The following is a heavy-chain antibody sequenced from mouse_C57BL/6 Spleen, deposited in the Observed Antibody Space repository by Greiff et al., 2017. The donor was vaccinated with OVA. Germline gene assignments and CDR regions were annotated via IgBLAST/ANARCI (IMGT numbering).Heavy chain of an antibody. D-gene: IGHD2-5*01. V-gene: IGHV5-4*01. CDR1: GFTFSSYA. CDR3: ARDYSNYKEFAY. CDR2: ISDGGSYT. J-gene: IGHJ3*01. Sequence: DVMLVESGGGLVKPGGSLKLSCAASGFTFSSYAMSWVRQTPEKRLEWVATISDGGSYTYYPDNVKGRFTISRDNAKNNLYLQMSHLKSEDTAMYYCARDYSNYKEFAYWGQGTLVTVSA.